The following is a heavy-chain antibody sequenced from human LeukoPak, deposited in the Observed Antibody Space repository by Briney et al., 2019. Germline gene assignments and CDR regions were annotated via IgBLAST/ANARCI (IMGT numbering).Heavy chain of an antibody. J-gene: IGHJ3*02. CDR3: TRRYNYDSSGYYYVRDAFDI. V-gene: IGHV3-49*04. D-gene: IGHD3-22*01. Sequence: GGSLILSCTASGFTFGDYVMSWVRQAPGKGLEWVGFIRSKSYGGTTKNAASVKGIFTISRDDSRSIAYLQMNSLKTEDTAVYYCTRRYNYDSSGYYYVRDAFDIWGQGTMVTVSS. CDR1: GFTFGDYV. CDR2: IRSKSYGGTT.